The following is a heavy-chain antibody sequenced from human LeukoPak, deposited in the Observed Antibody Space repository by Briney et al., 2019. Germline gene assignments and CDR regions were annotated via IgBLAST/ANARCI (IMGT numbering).Heavy chain of an antibody. V-gene: IGHV1-69*05. J-gene: IGHJ4*02. D-gene: IGHD1-7*01. CDR2: IIPIFGTA. CDR3: ARSRITGTKGGFDY. CDR1: GGTFSSYA. Sequence: SVRVSCKASGGTFSSYAISWVRQAPGQGLEWMGRIIPIFGTANYAQKFQGRVTITTDESTSTAYMELSSLRSEDTAVYYCARSRITGTKGGFDYWGQGTLVTVSS.